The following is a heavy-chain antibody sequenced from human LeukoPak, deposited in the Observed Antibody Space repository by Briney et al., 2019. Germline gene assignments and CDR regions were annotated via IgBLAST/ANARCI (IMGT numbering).Heavy chain of an antibody. D-gene: IGHD4-11*01. CDR1: GYTFTGYS. J-gene: IGHJ5*02. V-gene: IGHV1-2*02. Sequence: GASVRVSCKAPGYTFTGYSIHWLRQAPGQGLEWMGRINPNSGVTKYAQKFQGRVTMTRDTSTTTAYLELTSLRSDDTAVYYCARDSQYQLPPYNWFDPWGQGTLVTVSS. CDR3: ARDSQYQLPPYNWFDP. CDR2: INPNSGVT.